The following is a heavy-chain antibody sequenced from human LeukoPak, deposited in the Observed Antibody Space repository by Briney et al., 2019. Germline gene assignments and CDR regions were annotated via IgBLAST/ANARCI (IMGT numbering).Heavy chain of an antibody. CDR2: IYYSGST. D-gene: IGHD3-10*01. CDR1: GGSISSGGYY. V-gene: IGHV4-31*03. J-gene: IGHJ6*02. CDR3: ASPGEENGLRGYYYYYGRDV. Sequence: SETLSLTCTVSGGSISSGGYYWGWIRQHPGKGLESIVYIYYSGSTSYNPSINGRLTISVDTTKHQFCLKLASVTAADTAVYYCASPGEENGLRGYYYYYGRDVWGQGTTVTVSS.